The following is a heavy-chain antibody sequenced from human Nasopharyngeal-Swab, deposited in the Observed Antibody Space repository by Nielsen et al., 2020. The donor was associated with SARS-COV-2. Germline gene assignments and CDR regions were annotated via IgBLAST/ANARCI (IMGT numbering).Heavy chain of an antibody. V-gene: IGHV4-34*01. CDR1: GGSLSGYY. D-gene: IGHD2-2*01. CDR2: VEQSGFT. Sequence: SETLSLTCAVSGGSLSGYYWTWIRQPPGKGLEWIGEVEQSGFTKYNPSLKSRVSISLDTSKNQVSLKVSSVTAADTAVYYCARTFCTTSSCPYYFDSWGQGNLVTVSS. J-gene: IGHJ4*02. CDR3: ARTFCTTSSCPYYFDS.